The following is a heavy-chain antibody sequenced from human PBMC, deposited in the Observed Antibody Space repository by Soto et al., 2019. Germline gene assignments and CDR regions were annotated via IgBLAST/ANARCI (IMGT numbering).Heavy chain of an antibody. Sequence: EVQLVESGGGLVQPGRTLRLACTASGFTFGDYAMLWFRQAPGKGLEWVGVITSKRYGGTTESAASVKGTFTISRDDSTSIAYLQMNSLNTDDTAVYYCTRMPPTGYWSTGSCSGFDIWGQGTMVTVSS. CDR2: ITSKRYGGTT. CDR1: GFTFGDYA. V-gene: IGHV3-49*03. J-gene: IGHJ3*02. CDR3: TRMPPTGYWSTGSCSGFDI. D-gene: IGHD2-15*01.